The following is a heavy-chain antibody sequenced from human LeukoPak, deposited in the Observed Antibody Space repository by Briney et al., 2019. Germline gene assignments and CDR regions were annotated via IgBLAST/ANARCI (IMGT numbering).Heavy chain of an antibody. J-gene: IGHJ4*02. V-gene: IGHV3-15*07. CDR1: GISFSDAW. Sequence: GGSLRLSCAASGISFSDAWMNWVRQAPGKGLEWVGRIKTKTYGETTDYAAPVKDRFTISRDDSKNTLFLQMNSLKTEDTAVYYCTTGIRGDCGQGTLVTVSS. CDR2: IKTKTYGETT. CDR3: TTGIRGD.